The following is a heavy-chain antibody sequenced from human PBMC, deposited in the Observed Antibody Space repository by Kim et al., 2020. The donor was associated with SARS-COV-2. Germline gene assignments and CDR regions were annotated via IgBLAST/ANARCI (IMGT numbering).Heavy chain of an antibody. D-gene: IGHD3-22*01. CDR3: ARGVSSGYYHPLYYFDY. Sequence: SLKSLVTISVDTSKNQFSLKLSSVTAADTAVYYCARGVSSGYYHPLYYFDYWGQGTLVTVSS. J-gene: IGHJ4*02. V-gene: IGHV4-39*01.